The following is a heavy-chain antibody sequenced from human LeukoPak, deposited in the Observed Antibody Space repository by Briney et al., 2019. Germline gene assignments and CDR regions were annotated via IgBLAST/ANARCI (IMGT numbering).Heavy chain of an antibody. CDR3: ARGSGSFDY. J-gene: IGHJ4*02. CDR2: ISSSSSYI. Sequence: GGSLRLSCAASGFTFSSCSMNWVRQAPGKGLEWVSSISSSSSYIYYAESVKGRFTISRDDAKDSVSLQMNSLRAEDTAVYYCARGSGSFDYWGQGTLVTVSS. V-gene: IGHV3-21*06. CDR1: GFTFSSCS.